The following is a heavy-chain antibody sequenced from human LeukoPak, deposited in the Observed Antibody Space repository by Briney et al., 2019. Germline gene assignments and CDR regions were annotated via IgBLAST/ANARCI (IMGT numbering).Heavy chain of an antibody. CDR2: IKQDGSEK. D-gene: IGHD3-10*01. CDR1: GFTFSSYW. Sequence: GGSLRLSCAASGFTFSSYWMSWVRQAPGKGLEWVANIKQDGSEKYYVDSVKGRFTISRDNAKNSLYLQMNSLRAEDTAVYYCAGYTITMVRGVNFDYWGQGTLATVSS. J-gene: IGHJ4*02. V-gene: IGHV3-7*01. CDR3: AGYTITMVRGVNFDY.